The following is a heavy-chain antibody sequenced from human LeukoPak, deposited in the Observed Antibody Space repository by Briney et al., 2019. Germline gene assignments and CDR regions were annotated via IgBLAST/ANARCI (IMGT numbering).Heavy chain of an antibody. CDR3: ARDEAEYSSY. J-gene: IGHJ4*01. CDR1: GFPFTNYA. D-gene: IGHD6-6*01. V-gene: IGHV3-64*02. CDR2: ITSNGDTT. Sequence: PGGSLRLPCAASGFPFTNYAMHWLRQAPGKGLEYVSAITSNGDTTYYADSVKDRFTISRDNSKNMLYLQMGSLRAADTAVYYCARDEAEYSSYWGHGALVTVSS.